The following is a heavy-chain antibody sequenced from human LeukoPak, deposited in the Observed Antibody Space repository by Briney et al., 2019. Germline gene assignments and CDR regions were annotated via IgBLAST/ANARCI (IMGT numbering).Heavy chain of an antibody. CDR2: VNTVSSYI. CDR1: GFTFSDYS. CDR3: SRRFDC. J-gene: IGHJ4*02. V-gene: IGHV3-21*01. Sequence: GGSLRLSCAASGFTFSDYSMNWVRQAPGKGLEWVASVNTVSSYIYYADSMRGRFTISRDNAKNSLDLQMNSLRDEDTAVYYCSRRFDCWGQGTLVTVSS.